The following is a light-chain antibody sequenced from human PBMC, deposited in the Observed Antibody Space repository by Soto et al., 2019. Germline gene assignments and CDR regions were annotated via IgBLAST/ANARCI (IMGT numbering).Light chain of an antibody. Sequence: EIVLTQSPGTLSLSPGERATLSCRASQSVSSSYLAWYQQKPGQAPRLLIYGASSRATGIPDRFSGSGSGTDFTLTISRLEPEDFAVYYCQQYGSSPPLTFGGGTKGEMK. CDR1: QSVSSSY. CDR3: QQYGSSPPLT. V-gene: IGKV3-20*01. CDR2: GAS. J-gene: IGKJ4*01.